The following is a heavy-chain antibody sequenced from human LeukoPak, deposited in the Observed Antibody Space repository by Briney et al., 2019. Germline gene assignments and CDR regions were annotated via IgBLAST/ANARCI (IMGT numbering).Heavy chain of an antibody. Sequence: GGSLRLSCAASGFTFSSYAMSWVRQAPGKGLEWVSAISGSGGNTYYADSVRGRFTISRDNSKNTLYLQMNSLRAEDTAVYYCARHRSSWLIDYWGQGTLVTVSS. CDR3: ARHRSSWLIDY. V-gene: IGHV3-23*01. J-gene: IGHJ4*02. CDR2: ISGSGGNT. CDR1: GFTFSSYA. D-gene: IGHD6-6*01.